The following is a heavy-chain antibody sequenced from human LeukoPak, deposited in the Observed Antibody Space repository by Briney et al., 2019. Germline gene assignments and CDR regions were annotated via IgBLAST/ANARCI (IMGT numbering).Heavy chain of an antibody. CDR2: FDPEDGET. Sequence: ASVTVSCKVSGYTLTELSMHWVRQAPGKGLEWMGGFDPEDGETIYAQEFQGRVTMTEDTSTDTAYMELSSLRSEDTAVYYCATALRRIPPPGGYGMDVWGQGTTVTVSS. D-gene: IGHD2-15*01. J-gene: IGHJ6*02. CDR3: ATALRRIPPPGGYGMDV. V-gene: IGHV1-24*01. CDR1: GYTLTELS.